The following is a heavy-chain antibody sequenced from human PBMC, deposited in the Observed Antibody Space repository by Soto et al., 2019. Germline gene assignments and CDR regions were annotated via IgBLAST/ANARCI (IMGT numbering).Heavy chain of an antibody. CDR2: ISAYNGNT. CDR1: GYTFTSYG. J-gene: IGHJ3*02. CDR3: ARVVIFYDSSGLDAFDI. D-gene: IGHD3-22*01. V-gene: IGHV1-18*01. Sequence: ASVKVSCKASGYTFTSYGISWVRQAPGQGLEWMGWISAYNGNTNYAQKLQGRVTMTTDTSTSTAYMELRSLRSDDTAVYYCARVVIFYDSSGLDAFDIWGQGTMVTVSS.